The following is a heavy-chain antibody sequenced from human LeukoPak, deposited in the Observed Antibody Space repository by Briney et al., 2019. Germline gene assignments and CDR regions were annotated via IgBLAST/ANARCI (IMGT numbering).Heavy chain of an antibody. CDR1: GASFSSSGYC. V-gene: IGHV4-39*01. Sequence: PSETLSLTCAVSGASFSSSGYCWIWIRQPPGKGLEWIGSISYGGHTYYSPSLRSRVTISVDTSNNRFSLQLSSVTAADTAVYYRARQIALAGEWAFDIWGQGTMVTVSS. CDR2: ISYGGHT. D-gene: IGHD6-19*01. J-gene: IGHJ3*02. CDR3: ARQIALAGEWAFDI.